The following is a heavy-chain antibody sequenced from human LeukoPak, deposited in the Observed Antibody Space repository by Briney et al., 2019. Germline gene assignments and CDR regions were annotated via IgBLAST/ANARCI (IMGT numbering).Heavy chain of an antibody. Sequence: GGSLRLSCAASGFTFSSYAMHWVRQAPGKGLEWVAVISYDENDKYYADSVKGRFTISRDNSKNTLYLQMNCLRVEDTAVYYCARRWFFDYWGQGTLVTASS. J-gene: IGHJ4*02. D-gene: IGHD4-23*01. CDR3: ARRWFFDY. V-gene: IGHV3-30*04. CDR1: GFTFSSYA. CDR2: ISYDENDK.